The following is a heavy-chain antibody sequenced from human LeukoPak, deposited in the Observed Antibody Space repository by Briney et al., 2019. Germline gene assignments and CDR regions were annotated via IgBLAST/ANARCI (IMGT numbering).Heavy chain of an antibody. D-gene: IGHD5-18*01. CDR3: ASNKFGYSYGDYYYYYMDV. Sequence: TAETLSLTCTVSGGSISSGSYYWSWIRQPAGKGLEWIGRIYTNGSTNYNPSLKSRVTISVDTSKNQFSLKLNSVTAADTAVYYCASNKFGYSYGDYYYYYMDVWGKGTTVTVSS. J-gene: IGHJ6*03. CDR2: IYTNGST. V-gene: IGHV4-61*02. CDR1: GGSISSGSYY.